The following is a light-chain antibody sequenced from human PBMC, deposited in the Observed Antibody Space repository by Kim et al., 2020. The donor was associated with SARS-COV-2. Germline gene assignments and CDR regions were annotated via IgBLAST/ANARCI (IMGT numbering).Light chain of an antibody. Sequence: SYELTQPPSVSVSPGQTASITCSGDKLGDKYACWYQQKPGQSPVLVIYQDSKWPSGIPERFSGSNSGNTATLTISGTQAMDEADYYCQAWDSSTGVVFGGGTQLTVL. V-gene: IGLV3-1*01. CDR3: QAWDSSTGVV. CDR2: QDS. J-gene: IGLJ2*01. CDR1: KLGDKY.